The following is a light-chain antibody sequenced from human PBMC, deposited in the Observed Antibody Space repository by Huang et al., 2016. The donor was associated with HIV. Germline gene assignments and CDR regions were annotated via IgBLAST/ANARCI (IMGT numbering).Light chain of an antibody. J-gene: IGKJ3*01. CDR1: QDISDY. CDR2: TAS. Sequence: IQLTQSPSSLSASVGDRGPITCRASQDISDYLGWYQQKPGKAPKLLIYTASSLQRGVPSRFSGSGSGTDFTLTINSLQPEDSATYYCQHLNNTFTFGPGTKVEIK. CDR3: QHLNNTFT. V-gene: IGKV1-9*01.